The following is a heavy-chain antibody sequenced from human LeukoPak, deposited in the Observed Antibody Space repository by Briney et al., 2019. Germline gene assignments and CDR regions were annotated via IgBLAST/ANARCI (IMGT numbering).Heavy chain of an antibody. CDR2: IVVGSGNT. CDR3: AKDVAPDSGWDLDY. D-gene: IGHD6-19*01. Sequence: SVKVSCKASGFTFTSSAMQWVRQARGQRLEWIGWIVVGSGNTNYARKFQERVTITRDMSTSTAYMELNSLRVEDTAVYYCAKDVAPDSGWDLDYWGQGTLVTVSS. CDR1: GFTFTSSA. J-gene: IGHJ4*02. V-gene: IGHV1-58*02.